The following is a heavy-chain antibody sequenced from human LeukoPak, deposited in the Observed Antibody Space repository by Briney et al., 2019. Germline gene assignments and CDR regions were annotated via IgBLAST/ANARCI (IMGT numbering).Heavy chain of an antibody. V-gene: IGHV4-4*07. CDR2: IYTSGST. Sequence: SETLSLTCTVSGGSISSYYWSWIRQPAGKGLEWIGRIYTSGSTNYNPSLKSRVTMSVDTSKNQFSLRLSSVTAADTAVYYCARDLPGAVAGGPLDYWGQGALVTVSS. D-gene: IGHD6-19*01. CDR3: ARDLPGAVAGGPLDY. J-gene: IGHJ4*02. CDR1: GGSISSYY.